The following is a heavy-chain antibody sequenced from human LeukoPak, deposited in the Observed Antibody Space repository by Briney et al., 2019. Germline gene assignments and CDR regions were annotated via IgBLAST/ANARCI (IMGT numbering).Heavy chain of an antibody. Sequence: QSGGSLRLSCAASGFTFSSYSMNWVRQAPGKGLVWVSRINSDGSSTSYADSVKGRFTISRDNAKNTLYLQMNSLRAEDTAVYYCAINYVWGSYNDDFDIWGQGTVVTVSS. V-gene: IGHV3-74*01. CDR3: AINYVWGSYNDDFDI. D-gene: IGHD3-16*01. CDR1: GFTFSSYS. CDR2: INSDGSST. J-gene: IGHJ3*02.